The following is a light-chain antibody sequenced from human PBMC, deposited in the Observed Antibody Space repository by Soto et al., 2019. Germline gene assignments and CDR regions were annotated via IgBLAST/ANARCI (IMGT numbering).Light chain of an antibody. J-gene: IGKJ4*01. CDR1: QSVSGSS. Sequence: EIVLTESPGTLSLSPGERATLSCRASQSVSGSSFAWYQQKPGQAPRLLIYGASSRDTVIPERLSGSRSGTDFTLIISRQEPEDFAVYYGEQYGSSQLTFGGGNKVEIK. CDR2: GAS. V-gene: IGKV3-20*01. CDR3: EQYGSSQLT.